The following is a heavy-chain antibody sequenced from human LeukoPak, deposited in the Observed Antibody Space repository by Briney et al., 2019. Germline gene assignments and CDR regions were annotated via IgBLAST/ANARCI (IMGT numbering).Heavy chain of an antibody. CDR2: ISYDGSNK. D-gene: IGHD3-10*01. CDR3: ARVNLAAYYGSGSLGP. V-gene: IGHV3-30*03. Sequence: GGSLRLSCAASGFTFSSYGMHWVRQAPGKGLEWVAVISYDGSNKYYADSVKGRFTISRDNSKNTLYLQMNSLRAEDTAVYYCARVNLAAYYGSGSLGPWGQGTLVTVSS. J-gene: IGHJ5*02. CDR1: GFTFSSYG.